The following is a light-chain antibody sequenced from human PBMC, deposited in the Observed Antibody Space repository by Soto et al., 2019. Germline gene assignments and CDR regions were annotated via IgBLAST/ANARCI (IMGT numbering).Light chain of an antibody. CDR2: DAS. CDR1: QAINKN. J-gene: IGKJ2*01. Sequence: DIQMTQSPASLSASVGDRVTITCRASQAINKNLNWYRHKLGKAPELLIYDASDSKAGVPSRFSGSGSGADFTLIISRLQPEDFATYYCQQSYNSPYTFGQGTKLEIK. V-gene: IGKV1-39*01. CDR3: QQSYNSPYT.